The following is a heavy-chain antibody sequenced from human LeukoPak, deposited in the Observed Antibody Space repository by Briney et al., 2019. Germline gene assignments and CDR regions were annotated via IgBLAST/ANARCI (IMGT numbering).Heavy chain of an antibody. J-gene: IGHJ4*02. CDR2: IYHSGST. CDR3: ARARRSGYDYKLDY. Sequence: SETLSLTCTVSGGSIRSYYWTWIRQPPGRGLEWIGYIYHSGSTKYNPSLKSRVTISVDTSKNQFSLRLRSVTAADTAVYYCARARRSGYDYKLDYWGQGTLVTVSS. D-gene: IGHD5-12*01. CDR1: GGSIRSYY. V-gene: IGHV4-59*08.